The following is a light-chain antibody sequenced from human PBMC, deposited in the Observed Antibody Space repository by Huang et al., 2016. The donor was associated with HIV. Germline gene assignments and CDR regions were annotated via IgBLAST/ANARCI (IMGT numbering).Light chain of an antibody. J-gene: IGKJ5*01. Sequence: DIQMTQSPSSLSASVGDRVTITCRPSQGIRNYLAWFQQTPGKAPKSLIYAVSSLQSGVPARFSGIGSGTDFTLTISSLQPEDFATYYCQQYNTYPPTFGQGTRLEIK. CDR3: QQYNTYPPT. CDR1: QGIRNY. CDR2: AVS. V-gene: IGKV1-16*01.